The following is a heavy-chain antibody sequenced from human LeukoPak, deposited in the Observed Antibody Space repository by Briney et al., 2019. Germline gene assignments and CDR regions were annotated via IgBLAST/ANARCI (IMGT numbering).Heavy chain of an antibody. J-gene: IGHJ5*02. CDR2: ISSSGSTI. CDR1: GFTFSDYY. D-gene: IGHD2-2*01. Sequence: AGGSLRLSCAASGFTFSDYYMSWIRQAPGKGLEWVSYISSSGSTIYYADSVKGRFTISRDNAKNSLYLQMNSLRAEDTAVYYCAGERRGYCSSTSCSWFDPWGQGTLVTVSS. V-gene: IGHV3-11*04. CDR3: AGERRGYCSSTSCSWFDP.